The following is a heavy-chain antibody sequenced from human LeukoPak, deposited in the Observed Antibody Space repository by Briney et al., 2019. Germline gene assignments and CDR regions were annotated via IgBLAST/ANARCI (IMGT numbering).Heavy chain of an antibody. CDR2: INPNSGNT. D-gene: IGHD1-26*01. V-gene: IGHV1-8*03. J-gene: IGHJ4*02. Sequence: WASVKVSCKASGYTFTGYYMHWVRQAPGQGLEWMGWINPNSGNTGYAQKFQGRVTITRNTSISTAYMELSSLRSEDTAVYHCARGAVGATHWGQGTLVTVSS. CDR1: GYTFTGYY. CDR3: ARGAVGATH.